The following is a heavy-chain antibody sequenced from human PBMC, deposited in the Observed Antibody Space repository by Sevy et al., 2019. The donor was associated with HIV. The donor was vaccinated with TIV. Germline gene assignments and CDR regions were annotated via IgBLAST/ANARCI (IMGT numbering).Heavy chain of an antibody. D-gene: IGHD3-9*01. CDR2: MNPNSGNT. CDR3: ARGARYFDWLLVHAFDI. Sequence: ASVKVSCKASGYTFTSYDINWVRQATGHGLEWMGWMNPNSGNTGYAQKFQGRVTMTRNTSISTAYMELSSLRSEDTAVYYCARGARYFDWLLVHAFDIWGQGTMVTVSS. CDR1: GYTFTSYD. J-gene: IGHJ3*02. V-gene: IGHV1-8*01.